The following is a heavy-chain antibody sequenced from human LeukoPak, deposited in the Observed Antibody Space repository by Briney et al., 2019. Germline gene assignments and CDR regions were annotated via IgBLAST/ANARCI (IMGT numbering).Heavy chain of an antibody. D-gene: IGHD2-15*01. CDR3: TRGDSGIWDKGLGVY. J-gene: IGHJ4*02. V-gene: IGHV3-30-3*01. CDR1: GFTFSSYA. CDR2: ISYDGATK. Sequence: GRSLRLSCAASGFTFSSYAMHWVRQAPGKGLEWVTVISYDGATKYYADSVKGRFTISRDNSQNTLYLQMDSLRAEDAAVYYCTRGDSGIWDKGLGVYWGQGTLVTVPS.